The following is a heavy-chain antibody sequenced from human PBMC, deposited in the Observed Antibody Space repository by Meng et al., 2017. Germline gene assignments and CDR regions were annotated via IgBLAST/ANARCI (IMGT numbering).Heavy chain of an antibody. V-gene: IGHV2-5*01. CDR3: AHFDYGGPTDDAFDI. CDR2: IYWNDDK. CDR1: GFSLSTSGVG. Sequence: QITLKEPGPTLVKPTQTLTLTCTFSGFSLSTSGVGVGWIRQPPGKALEWLALIYWNDDKRYSPSLKSRLTITKDTSKNQVVLTMTNMDPVDTATYYCAHFDYGGPTDDAFDIWGQGTMVTVSS. D-gene: IGHD4-23*01. J-gene: IGHJ3*02.